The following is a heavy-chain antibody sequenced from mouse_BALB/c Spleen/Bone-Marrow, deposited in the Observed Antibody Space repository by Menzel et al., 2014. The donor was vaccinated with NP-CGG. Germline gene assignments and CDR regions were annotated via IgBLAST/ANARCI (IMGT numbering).Heavy chain of an antibody. CDR3: ARGGDNYAWFPY. CDR1: GYTFTTYW. V-gene: IGHV1-69*02. J-gene: IGHJ3*01. D-gene: IGHD1-3*01. Sequence: QVHVKQSGAEFVKPGASVKLSCKASGYTFTTYWMHWVKQRPGQGLEWIGQIDPSDSYTNYSQKFKGKATLTVDESSSTAYMQLSSLSSEDSAVYYCARGGDNYAWFPYWGQGTLVTVSA. CDR2: IDPSDSYT.